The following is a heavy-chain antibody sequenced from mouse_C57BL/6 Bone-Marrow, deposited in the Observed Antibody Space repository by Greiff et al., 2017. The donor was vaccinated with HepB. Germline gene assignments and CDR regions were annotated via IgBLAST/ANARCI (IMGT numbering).Heavy chain of an antibody. CDR1: GYTFTDYN. J-gene: IGHJ2*01. Sequence: DVQLQESGPELVKPGASVKIPCKASGYTFTDYNMEWVKQSHGKSLEWIGDINPNNGGTIYNQKFKGKATLTVDKSSSTAYMELRSLTSEDTAVYYCARGPNWDKGMVFDYWGKGTTLTVSS. D-gene: IGHD4-1*01. V-gene: IGHV1-18*01. CDR3: ARGPNWDKGMVFDY. CDR2: INPNNGGT.